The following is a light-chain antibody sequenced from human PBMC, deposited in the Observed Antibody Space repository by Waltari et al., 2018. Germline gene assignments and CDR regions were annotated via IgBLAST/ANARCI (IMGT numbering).Light chain of an antibody. CDR2: DVN. Sequence: QSALTQPRSVSGSPGQSVTISCTGTSSDVGGYHYVSWYQHHPGKAPKLIIYDVNERPSGVPDRFSGSKSGNTASLTISGLQAEDEADYYCCSYAGSRYVFGTGTKVTVL. J-gene: IGLJ1*01. CDR3: CSYAGSRYV. CDR1: SSDVGGYHY. V-gene: IGLV2-11*01.